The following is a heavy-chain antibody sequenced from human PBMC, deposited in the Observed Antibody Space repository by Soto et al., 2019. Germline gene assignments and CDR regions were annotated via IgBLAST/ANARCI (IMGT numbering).Heavy chain of an antibody. J-gene: IGHJ6*02. V-gene: IGHV1-69*13. Sequence: GASVKVSCKASGGTFSSYAISWVRQAPGQGLEWMGGIIPIFGTANYAQKFQGRVTITADESTSTAYMELSSLRSEDTAVYYCARDDRGITMVRGVISGMDVWGQGTTVTVSS. CDR2: IIPIFGTA. CDR1: GGTFSSYA. D-gene: IGHD3-10*01. CDR3: ARDDRGITMVRGVISGMDV.